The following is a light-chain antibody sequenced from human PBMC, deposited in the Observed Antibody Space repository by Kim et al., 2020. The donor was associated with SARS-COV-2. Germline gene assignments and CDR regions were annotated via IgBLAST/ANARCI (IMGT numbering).Light chain of an antibody. CDR2: DND. Sequence: QSVLTQPPSVSAAPGQKVTISCSGRSSNIGNNYVSWYQQLPGTAPKLLIYDNDRRPSGIPDRFSGSKSGTSATLGITGLQTGDEADYYCGTWDGSLSAGVFGGGTQLTVL. CDR3: GTWDGSLSAGV. J-gene: IGLJ2*01. V-gene: IGLV1-51*01. CDR1: SSNIGNNY.